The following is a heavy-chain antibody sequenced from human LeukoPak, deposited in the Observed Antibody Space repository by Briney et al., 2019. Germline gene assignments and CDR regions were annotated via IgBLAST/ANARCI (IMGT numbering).Heavy chain of an antibody. D-gene: IGHD3-22*01. CDR1: GGSISSGGYS. CDR3: ARGPEPRTRYDSSGYYDY. V-gene: IGHV4-30-2*01. Sequence: SSETLSLTCAVSGGSISSGGYSWSWIRQPPGKGLEWIGYIYHSGSTYYNPSLKSRVTISVDRSKNQFSLKLSSVTAADTAVYYCARGPEPRTRYDSSGYYDYWGQGTLVTVSS. CDR2: IYHSGST. J-gene: IGHJ4*02.